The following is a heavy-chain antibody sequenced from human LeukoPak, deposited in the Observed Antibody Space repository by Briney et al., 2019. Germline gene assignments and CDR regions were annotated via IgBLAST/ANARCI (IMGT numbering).Heavy chain of an antibody. Sequence: GSLRLSCAASGFTFSSYSMNWVRQAPGKGLEWVSSISSSSSYIYYADSVKGRFTISRDNAKNSLYLQMNSLRAEDTAVYYCARVSSGWYDFDYWGQGTLVTVSS. CDR3: ARVSSGWYDFDY. J-gene: IGHJ4*02. V-gene: IGHV3-21*01. D-gene: IGHD6-19*01. CDR2: ISSSSSYI. CDR1: GFTFSSYS.